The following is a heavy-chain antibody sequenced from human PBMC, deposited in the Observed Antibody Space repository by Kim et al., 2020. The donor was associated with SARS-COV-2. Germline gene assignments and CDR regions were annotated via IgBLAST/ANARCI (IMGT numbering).Heavy chain of an antibody. V-gene: IGHV4-34*01. D-gene: IGHD3-10*01. CDR3: ARSLSNTSGWGSHYCDL. CDR1: GGSFSGYY. J-gene: IGHJ4*02. CDR2: INHSGRT. Sequence: SETLSLTCAVYGGSFSGYYWSWIRQPPGKGLEWIEEINHSGRTNYNPSLKSRVTISVDTSKNQFSLKLTSVTAADTAVYYCARSLSNTSGWGSHYCDLWGQGTLVTVSS.